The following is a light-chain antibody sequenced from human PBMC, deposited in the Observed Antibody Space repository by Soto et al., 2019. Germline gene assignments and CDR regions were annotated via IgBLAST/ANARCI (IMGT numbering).Light chain of an antibody. CDR2: AAS. CDR1: QSISSY. CDR3: QQSYSTPLT. V-gene: IGKV1-39*01. J-gene: IGKJ5*01. Sequence: DIQMTQSPSSLSASVGDRVTITCRASQSISSYLNWYQQKPGKAPKLLIYAASSLQSGFPSRFSGSGSGTDFTLTISSLQPEDFATYYCQQSYSTPLTFGQVTLLEIK.